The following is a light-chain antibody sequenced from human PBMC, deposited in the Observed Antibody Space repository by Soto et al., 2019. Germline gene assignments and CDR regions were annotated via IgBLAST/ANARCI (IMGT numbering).Light chain of an antibody. CDR3: LQHNSSPWT. V-gene: IGKV1-17*01. CDR1: QGIRND. J-gene: IGKJ1*01. Sequence: IHSIQTPPSLSATVRDRLTITCRASQGIRNDLGWYQQKPGKAPKRLIYAASSLPSGVPARFRGSGSGTEFTLTISRLEPEDFSAYFCLQHNSSPWTFGQGTKVDIK. CDR2: AAS.